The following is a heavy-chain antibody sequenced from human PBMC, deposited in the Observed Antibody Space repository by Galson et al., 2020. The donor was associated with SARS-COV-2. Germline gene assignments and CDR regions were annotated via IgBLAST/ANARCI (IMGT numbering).Heavy chain of an antibody. CDR2: IIPIFGTA. Sequence: SVKVYCKASGGTFSSYAISWVRQAPGQGLEWMGGIIPIFGTANYAQKFQGRVTITADESTSTAYMELSSLRSEDTAVYYCARSGYSYGYSTTYDYYYYGMDVWGQGTTVTVSS. D-gene: IGHD5-18*01. V-gene: IGHV1-69*13. CDR3: ARSGYSYGYSTTYDYYYYGMDV. CDR1: GGTFSSYA. J-gene: IGHJ6*02.